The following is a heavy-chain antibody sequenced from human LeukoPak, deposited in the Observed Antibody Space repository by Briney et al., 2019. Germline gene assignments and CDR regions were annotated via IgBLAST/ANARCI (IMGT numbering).Heavy chain of an antibody. J-gene: IGHJ6*02. CDR2: IYSGGST. CDR3: ARDQWRDIVVVPAAGRRDYYYYGMDV. Sequence: PGGSLRLSCAASGFTVSSNYMSWVRQAPGKGLEWVSVIYSGGSTYYADSVKGRFTISRDNSKNTLYLQMNSLRAEDTAVYYCARDQWRDIVVVPAAGRRDYYYYGMDVWGQGTTVTVSS. D-gene: IGHD2-2*01. V-gene: IGHV3-53*01. CDR1: GFTVSSNY.